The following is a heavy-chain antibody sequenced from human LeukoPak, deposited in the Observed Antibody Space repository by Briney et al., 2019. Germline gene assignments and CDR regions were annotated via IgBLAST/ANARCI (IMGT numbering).Heavy chain of an antibody. CDR2: IYYSGST. J-gene: IGHJ4*02. CDR1: GGSISSSSYY. D-gene: IGHD3-10*01. V-gene: IGHV4-39*01. Sequence: SETLFLTCTVSGGSISSSSYYWGWIRQPPGKGLEWIGSIYYSGSTYYNPSLKSRVTISVDTSKNQFSLKLSSVTAADTAVYYCARHVDGSGSSPPDYWGQGTLVTVSS. CDR3: ARHVDGSGSSPPDY.